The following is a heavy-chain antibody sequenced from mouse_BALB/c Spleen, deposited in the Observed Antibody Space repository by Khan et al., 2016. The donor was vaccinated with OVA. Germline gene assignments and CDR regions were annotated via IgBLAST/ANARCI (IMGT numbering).Heavy chain of an antibody. CDR2: INPSTGYT. CDR3: ARRGLRWDFDY. J-gene: IGHJ2*01. CDR1: GYTFINYW. D-gene: IGHD1-1*01. V-gene: IGHV1-7*01. Sequence: QVHVKQSGAELAKPGASVKMSCKASGYTFINYWILWVKQRPGQGLEWIGYINPSTGYTEYNQNFKDKATLTAAQSSSPAYMQLSSLTSEDSAVYYCARRGLRWDFDYWGQGTTLTVAS.